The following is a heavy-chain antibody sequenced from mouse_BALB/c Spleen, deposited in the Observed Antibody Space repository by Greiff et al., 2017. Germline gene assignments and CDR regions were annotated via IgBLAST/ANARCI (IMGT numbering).Heavy chain of an antibody. CDR1: GFTFSSYT. V-gene: IGHV5-12-2*01. D-gene: IGHD1-2*01. CDR3: ASHYYGYSWFAY. Sequence: EVQLVESGGGLVKPGGSLKLSCAASGFTFSSYTMSWVRQTPEKRLEWVAYISNGGGSTYYPDTVKGRFTISRDNAKNTLYLQMSSLKSEDTAMYYCASHYYGYSWFAYWGQGTLVTVSA. CDR2: ISNGGGST. J-gene: IGHJ3*01.